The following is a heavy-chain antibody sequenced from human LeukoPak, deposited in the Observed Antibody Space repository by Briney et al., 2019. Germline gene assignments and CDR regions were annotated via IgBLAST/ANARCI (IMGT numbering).Heavy chain of an antibody. CDR1: GYTFTSYG. CDR2: ISAYNGNT. V-gene: IGHV1-18*01. J-gene: IGHJ4*02. Sequence: ASVKVSCKASGYTFTSYGISWVRQAPGQGLEWMGWISAYNGNTNYAQNFQGRVTMTRDTSISTAYMELSRLGSDDTAVYYCARPFIETPSLGALDYWGQGTLVTVSS. CDR3: ARPFIETPSLGALDY. D-gene: IGHD4-23*01.